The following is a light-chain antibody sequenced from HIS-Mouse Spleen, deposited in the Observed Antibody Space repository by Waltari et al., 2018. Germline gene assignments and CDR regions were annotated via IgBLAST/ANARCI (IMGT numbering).Light chain of an antibody. CDR3: QQYYSTPYT. CDR1: QSVLYSSNNKNY. J-gene: IGKJ2*01. Sequence: DIVITQSTDSLAVSLGERATINCKSSQSVLYSSNNKNYLAWYQQKPGQPPKLLIYCASTRESGVPDRFSGSGSGTDFTLTISSLQAEDVAVYYCQQYYSTPYTFGQGTKLEIK. CDR2: CAS. V-gene: IGKV4-1*01.